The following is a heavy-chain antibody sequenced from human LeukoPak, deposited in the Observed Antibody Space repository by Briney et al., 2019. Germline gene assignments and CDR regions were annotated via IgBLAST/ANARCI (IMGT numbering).Heavy chain of an antibody. CDR3: ARDQAGGSYTFDY. CDR1: GFTFSSYW. CDR2: INSDGSST. J-gene: IGHJ4*02. V-gene: IGHV3-74*01. D-gene: IGHD1-26*01. Sequence: GGSLRLSCAASGFTFSSYWMHWVRQAPGKGLVWVSRINSDGSSTSYADSVKGRFTISRDNAKNTLYLLMNSLRAEDTAVYYCARDQAGGSYTFDYWGQGTLVTVSS.